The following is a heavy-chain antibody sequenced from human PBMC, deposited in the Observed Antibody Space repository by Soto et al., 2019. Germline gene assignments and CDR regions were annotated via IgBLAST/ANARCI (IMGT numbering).Heavy chain of an antibody. J-gene: IGHJ5*02. CDR3: ARGGTTMVRGTNWFDP. CDR2: IYHSGST. D-gene: IGHD3-10*01. V-gene: IGHV4-30-2*01. CDR1: VGSISIGAYS. Sequence: TAETLCVTCVVSVGSISIGAYSWRGIRQPPGKGLEWIGYIYHSGSTYYNPSLKSRVTISVDRSKNQFSLKLSSVTAADTAVYYCARGGTTMVRGTNWFDPWGQGTMVTVSS.